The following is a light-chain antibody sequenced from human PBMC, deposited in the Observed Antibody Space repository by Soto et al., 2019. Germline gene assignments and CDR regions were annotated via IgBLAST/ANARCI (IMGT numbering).Light chain of an antibody. V-gene: IGLV2-14*01. Sequence: QSVLAQPASVSGSPGQSITISCSGTSGDVGAYNYVAWYQQHPGKAPKLIIYEVTNRPSGVSYRFSASNSGNTASLTISGLHSEDEADYYCISYTGKSASYVFGTGTKVTVL. CDR3: ISYTGKSASYV. J-gene: IGLJ1*01. CDR1: SGDVGAYNY. CDR2: EVT.